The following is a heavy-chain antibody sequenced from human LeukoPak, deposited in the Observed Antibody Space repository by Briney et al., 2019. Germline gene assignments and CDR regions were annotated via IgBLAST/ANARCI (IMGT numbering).Heavy chain of an antibody. J-gene: IGHJ6*02. CDR2: ISSSSSYT. CDR1: GCTFSDYY. V-gene: IGHV3-11*06. CDR3: ARSPEYYCSSTSCLYYYGMDV. Sequence: GGSLRLSCAASGCTFSDYYMSWIRQAPGKGLEWVSYISSSSSYTNYADSVKGRFTISRDNAKNSLYLQMNSLRAEDTAVYYCARSPEYYCSSTSCLYYYGMDVWGQGTTVTVSS. D-gene: IGHD2-2*01.